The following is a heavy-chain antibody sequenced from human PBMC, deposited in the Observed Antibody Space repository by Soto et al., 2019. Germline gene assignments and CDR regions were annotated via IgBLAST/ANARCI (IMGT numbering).Heavy chain of an antibody. CDR1: GGTFSSYT. Sequence: GASVKVSCKASGGTFSSYTISWVRQAPGQGLEWMGRIIPILGIANYAQKFQGRVTITADKSTSTAYMELSSLRSEDTAVYHCASTRGYSGSSHDDYWGQGILVTVSS. CDR3: ASTRGYSGSSHDDY. CDR2: IIPILGIA. J-gene: IGHJ4*02. D-gene: IGHD5-12*01. V-gene: IGHV1-69*02.